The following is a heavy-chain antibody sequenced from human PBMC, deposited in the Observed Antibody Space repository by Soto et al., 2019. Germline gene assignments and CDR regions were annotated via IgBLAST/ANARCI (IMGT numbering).Heavy chain of an antibody. CDR2: IDPSDSYT. V-gene: IGHV5-10-1*01. J-gene: IGHJ5*02. Sequence: GESLKIPCKGSGYSFTSYWISWVRQMPGKGLEWMGRIDPSDSYTNYSPSFQGHVTISADKSISTAYLQWSSLKASDTAMYYCARHGYCSSTSCPIGWFDPWGQGTQVTVSS. CDR3: ARHGYCSSTSCPIGWFDP. D-gene: IGHD2-2*03. CDR1: GYSFTSYW.